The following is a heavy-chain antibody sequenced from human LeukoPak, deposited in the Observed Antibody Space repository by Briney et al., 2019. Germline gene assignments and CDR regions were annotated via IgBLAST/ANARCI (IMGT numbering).Heavy chain of an antibody. CDR1: GFTFNSYA. V-gene: IGHV3-23*01. CDR2: IIDSGIST. CDR3: AKGSRGSYDY. D-gene: IGHD1-26*01. Sequence: PGGSLRLSCAAPGFTFNSYAMTWVRQAPEKGLEWVSSIIDSGISTYYGDSVKGRFTISRDNSKNTLYLQMNSLRAEDTAVYYCAKGSRGSYDYWGQGTLVTVSS. J-gene: IGHJ4*02.